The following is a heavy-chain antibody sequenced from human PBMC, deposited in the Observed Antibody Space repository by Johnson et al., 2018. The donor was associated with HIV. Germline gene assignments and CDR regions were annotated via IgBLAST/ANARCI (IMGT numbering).Heavy chain of an antibody. CDR1: GFTFSSYA. V-gene: IGHV3-30-3*01. CDR3: AREKTTPDAVDI. Sequence: QVQLVESGGGVVQPGRSLRLSCVASGFTFSSYAMHWVRQAPGKGLEWVAVISYDGSNKYYADSVKGRFTISRDNSKNTLYLQMNSLRVEDTAVYYCAREKTTPDAVDIWGQGTMVTVSS. CDR2: ISYDGSNK. D-gene: IGHD4-11*01. J-gene: IGHJ3*02.